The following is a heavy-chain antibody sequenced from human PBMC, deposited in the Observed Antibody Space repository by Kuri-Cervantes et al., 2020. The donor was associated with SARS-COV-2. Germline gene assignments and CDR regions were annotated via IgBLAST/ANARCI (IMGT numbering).Heavy chain of an antibody. D-gene: IGHD5-18*01. J-gene: IGHJ4*02. Sequence: GGSLRLSCAASGFTFSSYGMHWVRQAPGQGLEWVVVISYDGSNKYYADSVKGRFTISRDNSKNTLYLKMNSLRAADTAVYYFAKEYSYGLLTLDYWGQGTLVTVSS. CDR2: ISYDGSNK. CDR1: GFTFSSYG. V-gene: IGHV3-30*18. CDR3: AKEYSYGLLTLDY.